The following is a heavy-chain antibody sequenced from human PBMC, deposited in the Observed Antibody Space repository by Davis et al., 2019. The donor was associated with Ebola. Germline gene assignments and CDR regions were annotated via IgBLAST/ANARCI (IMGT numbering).Heavy chain of an antibody. V-gene: IGHV6-1*01. D-gene: IGHD5-24*01. CDR3: ARGWLRSGFDF. J-gene: IGHJ3*01. Sequence: HLQTLSLSRDISGDRLSIKGSAWTSFRQSPSRGLEWLGRIYYQSKWSDDYAESVKSRITINPDTSKNQFSLQLTSVADEDTAVYYCARGWLRSGFDFWGPGTMVTVSS. CDR1: GDRLSIKGSA. CDR2: IYYQSKWSD.